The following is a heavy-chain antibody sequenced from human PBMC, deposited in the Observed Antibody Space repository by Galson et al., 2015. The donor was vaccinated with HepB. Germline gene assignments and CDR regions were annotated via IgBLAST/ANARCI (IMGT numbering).Heavy chain of an antibody. Sequence: SETLSLTCSVSGVSMSTRSYYWGWIRQSPGKGLEWIGSVSYSGSTSYNPSLKGRVTISADTSKNQFSLELRSVTAAVTTVYFCARVNVYCAWAFDSWGQGPLVTVSA. D-gene: IGHD2-21*01. J-gene: IGHJ4*01. V-gene: IGHV4-39*01. CDR3: ARVNVYCAWAFDS. CDR2: VSYSGST. CDR1: GVSMSTRSYY.